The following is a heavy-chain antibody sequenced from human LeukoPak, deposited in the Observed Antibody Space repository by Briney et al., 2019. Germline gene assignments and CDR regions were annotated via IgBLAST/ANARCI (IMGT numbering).Heavy chain of an antibody. CDR3: AAGGVSGSYFPVDY. Sequence: SVKVSCKASGFTFTSSAMQWVRQARGQRREWIGWIVVGSGNTNYAQKFQERVTITRDMSTSTAYMELSSLRSEDTAVYYCAAGGVSGSYFPVDYWGQGTLVTVSS. D-gene: IGHD1-26*01. CDR1: GFTFTSSA. CDR2: IVVGSGNT. V-gene: IGHV1-58*02. J-gene: IGHJ4*02.